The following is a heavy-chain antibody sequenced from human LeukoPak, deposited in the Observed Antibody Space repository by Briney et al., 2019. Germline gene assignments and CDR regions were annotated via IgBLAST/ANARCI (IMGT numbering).Heavy chain of an antibody. Sequence: GGSLRLSCAASGFTFSSYAMSWVRQAPGKGLEWVSTISGSGGNTYYADSVKGRFTISRDNSKNTLYLQMNNLRAEDTAVYYCAKPQNYYDANCYDSWGQGTLVTVSS. J-gene: IGHJ4*02. CDR1: GFTFSSYA. D-gene: IGHD3-22*01. CDR2: ISGSGGNT. V-gene: IGHV3-23*01. CDR3: AKPQNYYDANCYDS.